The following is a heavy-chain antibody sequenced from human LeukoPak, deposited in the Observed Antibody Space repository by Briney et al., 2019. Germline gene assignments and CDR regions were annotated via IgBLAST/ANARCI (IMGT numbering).Heavy chain of an antibody. V-gene: IGHV4-34*01. D-gene: IGHD1-7*01. Sequence: SETLSLTCAVYGGSFSGYYWSWIRQPPGKGLEWIGEINHSGSTNYNPSLKSRVTISVDTSKNQFSLKLSSVTAADTAVYYCARGPGWNYAGDYRGQGTLVTVSS. CDR2: INHSGST. CDR1: GGSFSGYY. CDR3: ARGPGWNYAGDY. J-gene: IGHJ4*02.